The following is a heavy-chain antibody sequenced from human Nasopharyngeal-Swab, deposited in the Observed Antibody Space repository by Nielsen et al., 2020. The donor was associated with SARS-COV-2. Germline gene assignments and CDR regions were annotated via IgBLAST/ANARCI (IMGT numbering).Heavy chain of an antibody. CDR1: GHTFTGYY. CDR3: ARGLPYYYDSSGYYLFDY. V-gene: IGHV1-2*04. Sequence: ASVKVSCKPSGHTFTGYYMHWVRQAPGQGLEWVGRINPHSGGTNYAQKFQGWVTMTRDTSISTAYMELSRLRSDDTAVYYCARGLPYYYDSSGYYLFDYWGQGTLVTVSS. D-gene: IGHD3-22*01. CDR2: INPHSGGT. J-gene: IGHJ4*02.